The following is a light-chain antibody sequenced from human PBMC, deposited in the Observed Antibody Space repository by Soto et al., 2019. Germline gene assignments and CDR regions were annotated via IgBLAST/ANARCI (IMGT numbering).Light chain of an antibody. V-gene: IGKV1-9*01. CDR3: QQLNSYPLT. J-gene: IGKJ4*01. CDR2: AAS. Sequence: DIQLTQSPSFLSASVGDRVTITCRASQDISDYLAWYQQRPGKAPKLLIYAASTLQSGVPSRFSGSGSGTEFTLTISSLQPEDFATYSCQQLNSYPLTFGGRTKVEIK. CDR1: QDISDY.